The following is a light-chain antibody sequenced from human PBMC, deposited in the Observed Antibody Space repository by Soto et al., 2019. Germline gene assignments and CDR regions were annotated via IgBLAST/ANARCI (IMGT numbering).Light chain of an antibody. CDR1: QGISSY. J-gene: IGKJ4*01. Sequence: DIQLTQSPSFLSASVVDRVTITGRASQGISSYLAWYQQKPGKAPKLLIYAASTLQSGVPSRFSGSGSGTEFTLTISSLQPEDFATYYCQQLNSYPLTFGGGTKVDI. CDR2: AAS. CDR3: QQLNSYPLT. V-gene: IGKV1-9*01.